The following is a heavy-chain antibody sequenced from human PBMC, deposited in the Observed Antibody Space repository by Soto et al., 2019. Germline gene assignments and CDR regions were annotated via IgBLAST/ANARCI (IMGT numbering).Heavy chain of an antibody. CDR3: ARHYYDSSGYYYDWFDP. D-gene: IGHD3-22*01. CDR1: GGSISSSSYY. Sequence: SETLSLTCTVSGGSISSSSYYWGWIRQPPGKGLEWIGSIYYSGSTHYNPSLKSRVTISVDTSKNQFSLKLSSVTAADTAVYYCARHYYDSSGYYYDWFDPWGQGTLVTVSS. CDR2: IYYSGST. J-gene: IGHJ5*02. V-gene: IGHV4-39*01.